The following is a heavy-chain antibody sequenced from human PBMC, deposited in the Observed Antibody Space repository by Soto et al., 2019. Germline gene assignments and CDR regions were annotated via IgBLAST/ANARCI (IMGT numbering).Heavy chain of an antibody. D-gene: IGHD6-13*01. V-gene: IGHV4-34*01. Sequence: PSETLSLTCAVYGGSFSGYYWSWIRQPPGKGLEWIGEINHSGSTNYNPSLKSRVTISVDTSKNQFSLKLSSVTAADTAVYYCARTQTDSSKSTAQEYWGQGTLVTVSS. J-gene: IGHJ4*02. CDR3: ARTQTDSSKSTAQEY. CDR1: GGSFSGYY. CDR2: INHSGST.